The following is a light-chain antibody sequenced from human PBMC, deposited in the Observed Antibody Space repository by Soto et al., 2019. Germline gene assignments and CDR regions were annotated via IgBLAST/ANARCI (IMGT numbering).Light chain of an antibody. Sequence: DIVMTQSPLSLPVTPGGPASISCRSSQSLLHSNGYNYLDWYLQKPGQSPQLLIYLGSNRASGVPDRFSGSGSGTDFTLKISRVEAEDVGVYYCMQALQTPRLTFGGGTKVDIK. CDR1: QSLLHSNGYNY. V-gene: IGKV2-28*01. J-gene: IGKJ4*01. CDR3: MQALQTPRLT. CDR2: LGS.